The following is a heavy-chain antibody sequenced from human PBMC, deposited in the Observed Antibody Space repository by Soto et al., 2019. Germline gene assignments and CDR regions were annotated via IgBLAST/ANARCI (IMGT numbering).Heavy chain of an antibody. D-gene: IGHD6-13*01. Sequence: EVQLVESGGGLVQPGGSLRLSCVASGFTFSSYWMHWVRQAPGKGLVWVSRITSDGSSTSYADSVEGRFTISRDNAKNTLHPQMNSLRAEDTAVYYCARDRSWAYDYWGQGTLVTVSS. J-gene: IGHJ4*02. V-gene: IGHV3-74*01. CDR1: GFTFSSYW. CDR2: ITSDGSST. CDR3: ARDRSWAYDY.